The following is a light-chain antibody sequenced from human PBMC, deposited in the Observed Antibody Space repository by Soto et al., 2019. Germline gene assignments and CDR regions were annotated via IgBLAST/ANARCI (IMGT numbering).Light chain of an antibody. CDR1: QSISSY. J-gene: IGKJ2*01. CDR3: QQSYSTPPST. Sequence: DIQMTQSPSSLSASVGDRVTITCRASQSISSYLNWYQQKPGKAPKLLMYAASSLQSGVPSRFSDSGSGTDFTLTISSLQPKYFATYYCQQSYSTPPSTFGRGTKLEIK. CDR2: AAS. V-gene: IGKV1-39*01.